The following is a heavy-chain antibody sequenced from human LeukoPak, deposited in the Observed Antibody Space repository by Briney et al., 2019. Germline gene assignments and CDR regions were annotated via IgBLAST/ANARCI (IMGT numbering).Heavy chain of an antibody. J-gene: IGHJ4*02. CDR1: GFIFTSHS. V-gene: IGHV3-48*01. Sequence: GGSLRLSCAASGFIFTSHSMNWVRQAPGKGLEWVPFIDSSSSSIHYADSVRGRFTISRDNAKNLLYLQMSSLRAEDTAEYFCARGNGPGSFIIDYWGQGTLVAASS. CDR3: ARGNGPGSFIIDY. D-gene: IGHD3-10*01. CDR2: IDSSSSSI.